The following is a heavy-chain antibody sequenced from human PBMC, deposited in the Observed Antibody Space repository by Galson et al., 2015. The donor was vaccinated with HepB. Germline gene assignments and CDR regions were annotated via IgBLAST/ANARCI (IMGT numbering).Heavy chain of an antibody. CDR2: INPDGSDK. Sequence: SLRLSCAASGLTFSNSWMNWIRQVPGKGPEWVANINPDGSDKYYVDSVKGRFTISRDNAKSSLYLQMNSLRVEDTAMYYCTSVSLFTASDNWGQGIQVTVSS. CDR3: TSVSLFTASDN. CDR1: GLTFSNSW. V-gene: IGHV3-7*03. J-gene: IGHJ4*02. D-gene: IGHD2-21*02.